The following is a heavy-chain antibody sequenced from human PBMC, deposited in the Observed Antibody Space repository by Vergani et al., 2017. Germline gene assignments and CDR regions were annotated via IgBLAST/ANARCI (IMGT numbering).Heavy chain of an antibody. CDR1: GGSISSGGYY. D-gene: IGHD6-19*01. Sequence: QVQLQESGPGLVKPSQTLSLTCTVSGGSISSGGYYWSWIRQHPGKGLEWIGYIYYSGSTYYNPSLKSLVTISVDTSKNQFSLKLSSVTAADTAVYYCARDRWGSGWYLDYWGQGTLVTVSS. J-gene: IGHJ4*02. CDR3: ARDRWGSGWYLDY. CDR2: IYYSGST. V-gene: IGHV4-31*01.